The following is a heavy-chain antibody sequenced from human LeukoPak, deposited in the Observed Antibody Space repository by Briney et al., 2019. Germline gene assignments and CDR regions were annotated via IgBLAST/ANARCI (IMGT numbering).Heavy chain of an antibody. CDR1: GFTFSSYG. J-gene: IGHJ5*02. Sequence: PGRSLRLSCAASGFTFSSYGMHWVRQAPGKGLEGVAIISHDGNNKYYADSVKGRFTISRDNSKNTLYLHMNSLRAEDTAVYYCAKEYLSGFDPWGQGTLVTVSS. V-gene: IGHV3-30*18. CDR3: AKEYLSGFDP. D-gene: IGHD1-14*01. CDR2: ISHDGNNK.